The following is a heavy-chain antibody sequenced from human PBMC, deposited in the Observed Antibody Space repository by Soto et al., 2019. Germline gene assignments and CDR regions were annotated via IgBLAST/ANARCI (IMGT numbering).Heavy chain of an antibody. CDR3: AKANGNWFDP. Sequence: GGSLRLSCAASGFPFSSYAMSWVRQAPGKGLEWVSAISGSGGSTYYADSVKGRFTISRDNSKNTLYLQMNSLRTEDTPVYYGAKANGNWFDPWGKGTLVTVS. CDR1: GFPFSSYA. J-gene: IGHJ5*02. V-gene: IGHV3-23*01. CDR2: ISGSGGST.